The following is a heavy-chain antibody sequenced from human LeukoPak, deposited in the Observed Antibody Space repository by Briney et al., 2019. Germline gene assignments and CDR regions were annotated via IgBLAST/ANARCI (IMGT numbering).Heavy chain of an antibody. CDR2: INHSGST. CDR3: ARETGRDYYYYMDV. J-gene: IGHJ6*03. D-gene: IGHD1-26*01. V-gene: IGHV4-34*01. Sequence: SETLSLTCAVYGGSFSGYYWSWIRQPPGKGLEWIGEINHSGSTNYNPSLKSRVTISVDTSKNQFSLKLSSVTAADTAVYYCARETGRDYYYYMDVWGKGTTVTVSS. CDR1: GGSFSGYY.